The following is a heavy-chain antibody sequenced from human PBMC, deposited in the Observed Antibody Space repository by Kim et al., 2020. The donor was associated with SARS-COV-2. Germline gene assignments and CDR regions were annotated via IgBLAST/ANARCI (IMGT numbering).Heavy chain of an antibody. CDR2: IYYSGST. Sequence: SETLSLTCTVSGGSISSGGYYWSWIRQHPGKGLEWIGYIYYSGSTYYNPSLKSRVTISVDTSKNQFSLKLSSVTAADTAVYYCARSRVGANFDYWGQGTLVTVSS. V-gene: IGHV4-31*03. CDR1: GGSISSGGYY. J-gene: IGHJ4*02. CDR3: ARSRVGANFDY. D-gene: IGHD1-26*01.